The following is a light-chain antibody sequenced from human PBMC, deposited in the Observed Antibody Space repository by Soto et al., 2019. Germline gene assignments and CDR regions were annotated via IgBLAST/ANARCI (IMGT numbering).Light chain of an antibody. V-gene: IGKV3-11*01. CDR3: QQRSNWPHT. CDR1: QSVSSY. CDR2: DAS. Sequence: EIVLTQSPATLSLSPGERATLSCRASQSVSSYLAWYQQKPGQAPRLLIYDASNTATGIPARFSGSGSGTDYTLTISSLQPEDFAVYYCQQRSNWPHTFGQGTRLEIK. J-gene: IGKJ5*01.